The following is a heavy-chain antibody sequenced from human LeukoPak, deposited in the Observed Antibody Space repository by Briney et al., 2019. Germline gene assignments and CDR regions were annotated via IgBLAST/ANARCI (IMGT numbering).Heavy chain of an antibody. CDR3: AKAPNYYYGMDV. CDR1: GFTFSSYA. V-gene: IGHV3-23*01. CDR2: VSGSGLST. J-gene: IGHJ6*02. Sequence: GGSLRLSCAASGFTFSSYARSWVRQAPGKGLQWVSAVSGSGLSTYYADSVKGRFTISRDNSKNTLYLQMNSLSAEDTAVYYCAKAPNYYYGMDVWGQGTTVTVSS.